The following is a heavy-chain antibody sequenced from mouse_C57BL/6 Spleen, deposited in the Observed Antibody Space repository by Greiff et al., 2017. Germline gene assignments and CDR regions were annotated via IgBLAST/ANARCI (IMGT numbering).Heavy chain of an antibody. V-gene: IGHV5-9-1*02. J-gene: IGHJ2*01. CDR2: ISSGGDYI. Sequence: EVKLVESGEGLVKPGGSLKLSCAASGFTFSSYAMSWVRQTPEKRLEWVAYISSGGDYIYYADTVKGRFTISRDNARNTLYLQMSSLKSEDTAMYYCTREDIYDGYYYFDYWGQGTTLTVSS. CDR1: GFTFSSYA. D-gene: IGHD2-3*01. CDR3: TREDIYDGYYYFDY.